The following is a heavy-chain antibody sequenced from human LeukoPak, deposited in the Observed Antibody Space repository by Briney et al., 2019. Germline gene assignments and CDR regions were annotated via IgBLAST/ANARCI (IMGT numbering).Heavy chain of an antibody. D-gene: IGHD1-26*01. CDR3: AREESGSYGDYDAFDI. CDR2: INPSGGST. V-gene: IGHV1-46*01. Sequence: ASVKVSCKASGYTFTSYYMHWVRQAPGQGLEWMGIINPSGGSTSYAQKFQGRVTMTRDMSTSTVYMELSSLRSEDTAVYYCAREESGSYGDYDAFDIWGQGTMVTVSS. J-gene: IGHJ3*02. CDR1: GYTFTSYY.